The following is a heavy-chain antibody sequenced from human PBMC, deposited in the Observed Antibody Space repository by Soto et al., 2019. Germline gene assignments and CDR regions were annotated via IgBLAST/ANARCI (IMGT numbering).Heavy chain of an antibody. Sequence: GGSLRLSCAASGFTFNSYAMSWVRQAPGKGLQWVSAISGSGASTYYVDSVKGRFTISRHNSKNTLYLQMNSLRAEDTAVYYCARERVTTVTKHRSDAFDIWGQGTMVTVSS. CDR2: ISGSGAST. V-gene: IGHV3-23*01. D-gene: IGHD4-4*01. CDR3: ARERVTTVTKHRSDAFDI. CDR1: GFTFNSYA. J-gene: IGHJ3*02.